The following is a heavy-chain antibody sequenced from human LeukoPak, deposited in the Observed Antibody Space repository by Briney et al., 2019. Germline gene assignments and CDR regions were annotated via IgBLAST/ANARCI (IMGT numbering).Heavy chain of an antibody. J-gene: IGHJ3*02. V-gene: IGHV1-69*01. D-gene: IGHD3-22*01. Sequence: SVKVSCKASGGTFSSYAISWVRQAPGQGLEWVGGIIPIFGTANYAQKFQGRVTITADESTSTAYMELSSLRSEDTAVYYRARGVYDSSGYYDAFGIWGQGTMVTVSS. CDR3: ARGVYDSSGYYDAFGI. CDR2: IIPIFGTA. CDR1: GGTFSSYA.